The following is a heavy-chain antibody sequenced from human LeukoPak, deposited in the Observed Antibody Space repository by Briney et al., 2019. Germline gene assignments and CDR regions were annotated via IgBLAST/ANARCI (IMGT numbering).Heavy chain of an antibody. Sequence: SETLSLTCTVSGGSISSSSYYWGWIRQPPGKGLEWIGSIYYSGSTYYNPSLKSRVTISVDTSKNQFSLKLSSVTAADTAVYYCASTSSSWYVSYYYYMDVWGKGTTVTVSS. D-gene: IGHD6-13*01. CDR2: IYYSGST. V-gene: IGHV4-39*07. CDR3: ASTSSSWYVSYYYYMDV. J-gene: IGHJ6*03. CDR1: GGSISSSSYY.